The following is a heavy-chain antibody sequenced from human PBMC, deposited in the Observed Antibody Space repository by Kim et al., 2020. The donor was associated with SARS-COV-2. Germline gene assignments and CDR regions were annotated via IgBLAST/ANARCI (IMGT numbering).Heavy chain of an antibody. CDR3: AREAAAGTGPYYYYYGMDV. D-gene: IGHD6-13*01. V-gene: IGHV4-59*13. CDR2: IYYSGST. J-gene: IGHJ6*02. Sequence: SETLSLTCTVSGGSISSYYWSWIRQPPGKGLEWIGYIYYSGSTNYNPSLKSRVTISVDTSKNQFSLKLSSVTAADTAVYYCAREAAAGTGPYYYYYGMDVWGQGTTVTVSS. CDR1: GGSISSYY.